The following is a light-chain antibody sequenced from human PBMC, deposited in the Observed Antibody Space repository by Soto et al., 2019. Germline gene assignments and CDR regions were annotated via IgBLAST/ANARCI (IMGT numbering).Light chain of an antibody. Sequence: DIQMTQSPSSLSASVGDRVTITCRASQSISSYLNLYQQKPGKAPKLLIYAASSLQSGVPSSFSGSGSGTDFSLTISSLQPEDFATYYCQQSYSTPHLTFGGGTKVEIK. CDR3: QQSYSTPHLT. CDR2: AAS. J-gene: IGKJ4*01. V-gene: IGKV1-39*01. CDR1: QSISSY.